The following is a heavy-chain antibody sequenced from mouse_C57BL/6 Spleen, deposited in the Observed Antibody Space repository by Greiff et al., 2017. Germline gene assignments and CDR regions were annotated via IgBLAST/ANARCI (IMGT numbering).Heavy chain of an antibody. CDR3: ARWGGKDAMDY. J-gene: IGHJ4*01. V-gene: IGHV5-4*01. D-gene: IGHD1-3*01. CDR2: ISDGGSYT. Sequence: EVQGVESGGGLVKPGGSLKLSCAASGFTFSSYAMSWVRQTPEKRLEWVATISDGGSYTYYPDNVKGRFTISRDNAKNNLYLQMSHLKSEDTAMYYCARWGGKDAMDYWGQGTSVTVSS. CDR1: GFTFSSYA.